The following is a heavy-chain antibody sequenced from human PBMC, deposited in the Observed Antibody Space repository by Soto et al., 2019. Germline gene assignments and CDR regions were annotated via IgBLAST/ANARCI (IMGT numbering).Heavy chain of an antibody. D-gene: IGHD3-3*01. V-gene: IGHV3-48*02. Sequence: EVQLVESGGGLVQPGGSLRLSCAASGFTFSSYSMNWVRQAPGKGLEWVSYISSSSSTIYYADSVKGRFTISRDNAKNSLYLQMNSPRDEDTAVYYCARVVLGRRIFGVVTGFDYWGQGTLVTVSS. CDR3: ARVVLGRRIFGVVTGFDY. J-gene: IGHJ4*02. CDR2: ISSSSSTI. CDR1: GFTFSSYS.